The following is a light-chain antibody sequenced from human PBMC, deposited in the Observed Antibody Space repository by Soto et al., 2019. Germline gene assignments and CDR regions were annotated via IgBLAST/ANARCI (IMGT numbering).Light chain of an antibody. CDR3: QQYGSSIT. Sequence: TQSPSSLSASVGDRVTISCRASQSVATYLHWYQQKPGQAPRLLIYSASSRATGVPTRFSGSGSGTDFTLTISRLEPEDFAVFYCQQYGSSITFGQGTRLEIK. J-gene: IGKJ5*01. CDR2: SAS. V-gene: IGKV3-20*01. CDR1: QSVATY.